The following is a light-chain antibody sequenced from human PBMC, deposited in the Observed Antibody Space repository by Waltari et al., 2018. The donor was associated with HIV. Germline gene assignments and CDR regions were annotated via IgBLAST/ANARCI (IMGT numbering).Light chain of an antibody. CDR3: AAWTDSLRGVV. Sequence: QSVLTQPPSASGTPGQRVTISCSGSSSNIGSFYVYWYQQLPGSAPKLLIYRNNQWPSGVPDRFYGSKSGTSASLAISGLRSEDEADYYCAAWTDSLRGVVFGGGTKLSVL. CDR2: RNN. J-gene: IGLJ2*01. V-gene: IGLV1-47*01. CDR1: SSNIGSFY.